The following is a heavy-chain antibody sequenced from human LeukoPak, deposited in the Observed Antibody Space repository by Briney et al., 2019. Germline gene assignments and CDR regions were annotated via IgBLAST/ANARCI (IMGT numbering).Heavy chain of an antibody. D-gene: IGHD3-22*01. V-gene: IGHV3-23*01. CDR2: ISGSSGGT. CDR3: AKDYDRAWYFDL. Sequence: GGSLRLSCAASGFTFSSYGMSWVRQAPGKGLEWVSSISGSSGGTYYADSVKGRFTISRDNSKDTLYLQMNSLRAEDTAVYYCAKDYDRAWYFDLWGRGTLVTVSS. J-gene: IGHJ2*01. CDR1: GFTFSSYG.